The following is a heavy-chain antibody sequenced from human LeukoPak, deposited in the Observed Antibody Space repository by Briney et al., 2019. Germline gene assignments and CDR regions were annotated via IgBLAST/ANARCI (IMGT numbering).Heavy chain of an antibody. J-gene: IGHJ5*02. CDR3: ARARLTLTMVRGVIITSSRSWFDP. Sequence: ASVKVSCKASGYTFTSYAMHWVRQAPGQRLEWMGWINAGTGNTKYSQKFQDRVTITRDTSASTAYMELSSPRSEDTAVYYCARARLTLTMVRGVIITSSRSWFDPWGQGTLVTVSS. D-gene: IGHD3-10*01. CDR1: GYTFTSYA. V-gene: IGHV1-3*01. CDR2: INAGTGNT.